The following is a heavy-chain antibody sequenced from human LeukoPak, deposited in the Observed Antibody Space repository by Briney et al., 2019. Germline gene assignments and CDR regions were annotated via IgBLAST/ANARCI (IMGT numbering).Heavy chain of an antibody. V-gene: IGHV3-30*18. CDR2: ISDNGRNK. CDR3: AKDTTTGPAEYYFDY. Sequence: GRSLRHSCAASGFTSSTYGMHWVRQAPGKGLEWVAVISDNGRNKYYGDSVKGRFTISRDNSKNMLYLQMNSLRVEDTAVYYCAKDTTTGPAEYYFDYWGQGTLVTVSS. CDR1: GFTSSTYG. J-gene: IGHJ4*02. D-gene: IGHD1-14*01.